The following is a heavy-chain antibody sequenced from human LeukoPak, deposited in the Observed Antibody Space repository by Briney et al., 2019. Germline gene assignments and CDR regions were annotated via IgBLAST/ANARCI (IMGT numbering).Heavy chain of an antibody. CDR3: ARGFPEVRYYYGMDV. D-gene: IGHD2-2*01. V-gene: IGHV4-59*08. Sequence: SETLSLTCTVSGGSISSYYWSWIRQPPGKGLEWIGYIYYSGSTNYNPSLKSRVTISVDTSKNQFSLKLSSVTAADTAVYYCARGFPEVRYYYGMDVWGQGTTVTVSS. J-gene: IGHJ6*02. CDR1: GGSISSYY. CDR2: IYYSGST.